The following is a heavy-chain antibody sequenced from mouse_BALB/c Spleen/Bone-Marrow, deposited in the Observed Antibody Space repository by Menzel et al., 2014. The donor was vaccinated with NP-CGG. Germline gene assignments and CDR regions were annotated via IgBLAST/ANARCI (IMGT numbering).Heavy chain of an antibody. CDR2: IRNKANGHTT. V-gene: IGHV7-3*02. CDR3: ARDINDGYYWYFDV. J-gene: IGHJ1*01. CDR1: GVTFTDYY. D-gene: IGHD2-3*01. Sequence: DVKLVESGGGLVQPGGSLRLSCATSGVTFTDYYMSWVRRPPGKALEWLGFIRNKANGHTTEYSASVKGRFTISRDNSQSILYLQMNTLRAEDSATYYCARDINDGYYWYFDVWGAGTTVTVSS.